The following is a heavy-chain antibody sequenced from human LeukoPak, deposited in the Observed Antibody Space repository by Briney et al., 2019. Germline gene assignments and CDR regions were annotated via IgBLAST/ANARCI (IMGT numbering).Heavy chain of an antibody. Sequence: PSETLSLTCTVSGGSISSYYWTWIRQPAGKGLEWIGLMYSSGSSNYNPSLKSRVTMSVDTSKNQFSLKLSSVTAADTAAYYCARVGGADFWSGYYGLDYWGQGTLVTVSS. V-gene: IGHV4-4*07. CDR1: GGSISSYY. CDR2: MYSSGSS. D-gene: IGHD3-3*01. CDR3: ARVGGADFWSGYYGLDY. J-gene: IGHJ4*02.